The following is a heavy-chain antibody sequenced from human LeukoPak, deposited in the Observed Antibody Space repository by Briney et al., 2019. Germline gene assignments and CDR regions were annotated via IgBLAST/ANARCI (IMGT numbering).Heavy chain of an antibody. CDR2: ISWNSGSI. CDR3: AKDIVQHSSGYLDY. D-gene: IGHD3-22*01. V-gene: IGHV3-9*01. CDR1: GVTFDVYA. J-gene: IGHJ4*02. Sequence: GRSVRLSCAPSGVTFDVYAMHWVRQDAGEGLEWVSSISWNSGSIGNADSVKGRFTISRDNAKNSLYLQMNSLRAEDTALYYCAKDIVQHSSGYLDYWGQGTLVTVSS.